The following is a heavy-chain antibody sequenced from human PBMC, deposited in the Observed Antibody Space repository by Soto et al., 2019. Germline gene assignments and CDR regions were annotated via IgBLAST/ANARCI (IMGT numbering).Heavy chain of an antibody. J-gene: IGHJ5*02. CDR1: GGPISSGGYS. CDR3: ARAVSVWGGITWFDP. V-gene: IGHV4-30-2*01. Sequence: SETLSLTCAVSGGPISSGGYSWSWIRQPPGKGLEWIGYIYHSGSTDYNPSLKSRVTLSVDRSKNQFSLKLSSVTAADTAVYYWARAVSVWGGITWFDPWGQGTLVTVSS. CDR2: IYHSGST. D-gene: IGHD3-10*02.